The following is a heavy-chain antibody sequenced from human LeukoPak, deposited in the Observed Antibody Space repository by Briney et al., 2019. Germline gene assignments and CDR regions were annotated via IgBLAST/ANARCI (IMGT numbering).Heavy chain of an antibody. CDR3: ASMRCTGDCDLFDP. J-gene: IGHJ5*02. D-gene: IGHD2-21*02. CDR2: INPNNGNT. Sequence: ASVKVSCKASGYTFTTYGLMWVRQAPGQGLEWMGWINPNNGNTNYAQKFQGRVTMTTDTSTSTGYMELRSLRSDDTAVYYCASMRCTGDCDLFDPWGQGTLVTVSS. CDR1: GYTFTTYG. V-gene: IGHV1-18*01.